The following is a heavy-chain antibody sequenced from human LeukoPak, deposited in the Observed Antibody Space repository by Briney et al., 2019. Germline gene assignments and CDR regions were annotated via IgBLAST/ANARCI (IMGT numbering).Heavy chain of an antibody. CDR3: AKVPLHFQEQQLVHYFDY. CDR2: VSGSGGTT. Sequence: GGSLRLSCAASGFTFSSYAMSWVRQAPGKGLEWVSGVSGSGGTTYYADSVKGRFTISRDNSKNTLYLQMNSLRAEDTAVYYCAKVPLHFQEQQLVHYFDYWGQGTLVTVSS. J-gene: IGHJ4*02. V-gene: IGHV3-23*01. D-gene: IGHD6-13*01. CDR1: GFTFSSYA.